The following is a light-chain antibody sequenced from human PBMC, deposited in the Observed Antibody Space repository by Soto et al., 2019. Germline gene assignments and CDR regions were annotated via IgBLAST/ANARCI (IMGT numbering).Light chain of an antibody. CDR3: QKYNGAPWT. V-gene: IGKV1D-12*01. CDR2: AAS. Sequence: DIQMSQSPSSVSASVGDRVIITCRASQGISSWLAWYQQKPGEAPKLLIYAASRLQSGVPSRFSGSGSGTDFTLTISSLQPEDVAAYYCQKYNGAPWTFGQGTKVEIE. CDR1: QGISSW. J-gene: IGKJ1*01.